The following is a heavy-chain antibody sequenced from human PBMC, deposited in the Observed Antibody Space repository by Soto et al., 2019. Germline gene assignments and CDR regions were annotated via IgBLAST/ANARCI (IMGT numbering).Heavy chain of an antibody. D-gene: IGHD1-26*01. V-gene: IGHV1-46*01. CDR3: ARSSGGNFGIIIEGTNWFAP. Sequence: GTSVKVSWEAPRYTFTMCSRNWVRQAPGQGLEWLGVINPHGGSTAYAQKFKGRVTLTRDTSASTVYMEVSSLTSEDTAMYYCARSSGGNFGIIIEGTNWFAPWGQGTLVTVSS. J-gene: IGHJ5*02. CDR2: INPHGGST. CDR1: RYTFTMCS.